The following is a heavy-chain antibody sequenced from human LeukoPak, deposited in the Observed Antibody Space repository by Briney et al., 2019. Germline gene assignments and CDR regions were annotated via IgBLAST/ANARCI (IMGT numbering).Heavy chain of an antibody. CDR1: GFTFSDYY. CDR2: ISSSGSTI. D-gene: IGHD6-13*01. J-gene: IGHJ5*02. Sequence: GGSLRLSCAASGFTFSDYYMSWIRQAPGKGLEWVSYISSSGSTIYYADSAKGRFTISRDNAKNSLYLQMNSLRAEDTAVYYCARRASSSWYDWKRGKGFDPWGQGTLVTVSS. CDR3: ARRASSSWYDWKRGKGFDP. V-gene: IGHV3-11*01.